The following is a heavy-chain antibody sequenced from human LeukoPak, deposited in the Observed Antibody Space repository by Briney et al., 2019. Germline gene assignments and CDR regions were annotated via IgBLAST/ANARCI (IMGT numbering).Heavy chain of an antibody. V-gene: IGHV3-20*04. D-gene: IGHD5-12*01. CDR1: GFTFDDYG. J-gene: IGHJ6*03. Sequence: PGGSLRLSCAASGFTFDDYGMSWVRQAPGKGLEWVSGINWNGGSTGYADSVKGRFTISRDNAKNSLYLQMNSLRAEDTALHYCARRIVATRNYYYYYMDVWGKGTTVTVSS. CDR3: ARRIVATRNYYYYYMDV. CDR2: INWNGGST.